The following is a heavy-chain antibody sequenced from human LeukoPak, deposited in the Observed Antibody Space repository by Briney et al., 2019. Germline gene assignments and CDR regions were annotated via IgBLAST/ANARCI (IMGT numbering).Heavy chain of an antibody. D-gene: IGHD3-22*01. CDR1: GYSSTSYW. V-gene: IGHV5-51*01. J-gene: IGHJ4*02. CDR3: ARTYYYDSSGHIDY. Sequence: GESLKISCKGSGYSSTSYWIGWVRQMPGKGLEWMGIIYPGDSDTRYSPSFQGQVTISADKSITTAYPQWSSLKASDTAMYYCARTYYYDSSGHIDYWGQGTLVTVSS. CDR2: IYPGDSDT.